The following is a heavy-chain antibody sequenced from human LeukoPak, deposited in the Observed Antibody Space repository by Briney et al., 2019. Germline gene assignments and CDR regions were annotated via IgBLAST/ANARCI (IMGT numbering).Heavy chain of an antibody. CDR2: IHSSGRT. Sequence: SETLSLTCTISGGYISVYYWSWIRQPAGKGPEWIGRIHSSGRTNYNPSLKSRVTMSVDTSKNQFSLKLSSVTAADTAVYYCARDSYSYIFDYWGQGTLVTVSS. CDR3: ARDSYSYIFDY. D-gene: IGHD2-15*01. CDR1: GGYISVYY. V-gene: IGHV4-4*07. J-gene: IGHJ4*02.